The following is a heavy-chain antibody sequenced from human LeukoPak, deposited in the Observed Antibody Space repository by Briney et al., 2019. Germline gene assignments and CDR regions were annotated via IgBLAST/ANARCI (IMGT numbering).Heavy chain of an antibody. CDR2: ISGSGTST. D-gene: IGHD1-1*01. Sequence: QAGGSLRLSCAASGFTFSSYAMSWVRQAPGKGLEWVSTISGSGTSTYYADSVKGRFTISRDNSKNTLYLQMDSLRAEDTAVYYCARGRQNVQDYWGQGTLVIVSS. CDR1: GFTFSSYA. V-gene: IGHV3-23*01. CDR3: ARGRQNVQDY. J-gene: IGHJ4*02.